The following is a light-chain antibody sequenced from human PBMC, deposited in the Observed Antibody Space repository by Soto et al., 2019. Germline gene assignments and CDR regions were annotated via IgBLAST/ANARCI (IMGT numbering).Light chain of an antibody. J-gene: IGKJ2*01. CDR1: QNVGSN. CDR2: GTS. CDR3: QQYNNWPYT. V-gene: IGKV3-15*01. Sequence: EIVMTQSPVTLSVSPGERAALSCRASQNVGSNFAWYQQRPGQAPRDLIYGTSTRATGVPARFSGSGSGTDFTLTISSLQSEDFAVYYCQQYNNWPYTFGQGTRLEIK.